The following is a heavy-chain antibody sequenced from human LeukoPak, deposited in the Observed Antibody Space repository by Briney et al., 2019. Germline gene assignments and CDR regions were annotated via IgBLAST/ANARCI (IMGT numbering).Heavy chain of an antibody. Sequence: SETLSLTCTVSGGSISGYYWSWIRQPPGKALEWIGYIYYSRNTNYNPSFKSRVTISVDTAKNQFSLKLSSVTAADTAVYYCARGSGYFDWFDPWGQGTLVTVSS. J-gene: IGHJ5*02. V-gene: IGHV4-59*01. CDR3: ARGSGYFDWFDP. CDR2: IYYSRNT. D-gene: IGHD3-9*01. CDR1: GGSISGYY.